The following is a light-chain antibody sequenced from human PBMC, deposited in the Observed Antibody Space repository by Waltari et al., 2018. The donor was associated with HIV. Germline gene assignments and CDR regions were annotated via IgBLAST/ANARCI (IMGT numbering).Light chain of an antibody. V-gene: IGLV2-23*02. J-gene: IGLJ3*02. Sequence: QSALTQPASVSGSPGQSITISCTGTSSDVGSYNLVSWYQQHPGKAPKLMIYEVSKRPSGVSKRFSGSKSGNTASLTISGLQAEDEADYYCCSYAGSSTAAWVFGGGTKLTVL. CDR3: CSYAGSSTAAWV. CDR1: SSDVGSYNL. CDR2: EVS.